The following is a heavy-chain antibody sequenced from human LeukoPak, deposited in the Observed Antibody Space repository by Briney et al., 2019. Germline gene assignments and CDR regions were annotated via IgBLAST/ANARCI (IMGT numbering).Heavy chain of an antibody. V-gene: IGHV3-23*01. D-gene: IGHD2-21*01. CDR1: GFTFSSYA. J-gene: IGHJ3*02. CDR3: AKDPAYCGGDCLDAFDI. CDR2: ISGSGGST. Sequence: GSLRLSCAASGFTFSSYAMSWVRQAPGKGLEWVSAISGSGGSTYYADSVKGRFTISRDNSKNTLYLQMNSLRAEDTAVYYCAKDPAYCGGDCLDAFDIWGQGTMVTVSS.